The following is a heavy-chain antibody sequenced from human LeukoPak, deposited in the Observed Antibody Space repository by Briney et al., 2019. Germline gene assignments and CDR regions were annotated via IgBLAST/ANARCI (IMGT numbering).Heavy chain of an antibody. J-gene: IGHJ6*03. V-gene: IGHV3-66*01. CDR2: IYSGGST. CDR1: GFTVSINY. Sequence: GGSLRLSWAASGFTVSINYMSCVSQAPRKGLEWVSVIYSGGSTYYADSVKGRFTISRDNSKNTLYLQMNSRRAEDTAVYYCARGPIGSYYDFPYYYYYYMDVWGKGTTVTISS. D-gene: IGHD1-26*01. CDR3: ARGPIGSYYDFPYYYYYYMDV.